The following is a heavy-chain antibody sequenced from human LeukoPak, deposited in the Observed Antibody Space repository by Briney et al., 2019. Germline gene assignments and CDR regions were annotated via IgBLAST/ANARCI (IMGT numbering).Heavy chain of an antibody. D-gene: IGHD3-22*01. CDR2: IIPIFGTA. CDR1: GGTFSSYA. V-gene: IGHV1-69*06. J-gene: IGHJ4*02. Sequence: SVKVSCKASGGTFSSYAISWVRQAPGQGLEWMGGIIPIFGTANYAQKFQGRVTITADKSTSTAYMELSSLRSEDTAVYYCARDQRHYYDSSGYEDWGQGTLVTVSS. CDR3: ARDQRHYYDSSGYED.